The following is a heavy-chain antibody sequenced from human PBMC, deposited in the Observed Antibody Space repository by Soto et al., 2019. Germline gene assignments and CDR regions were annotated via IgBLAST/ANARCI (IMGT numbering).Heavy chain of an antibody. CDR2: IYWHDAK. V-gene: IGHV2-5*04. Sequence: QITLTESGPTLVKPTQPLTLTCTFSGLSISTTAVGVGRIRQPPVRALEWRALIYWHDAKRNTPFLKRRRTITKSTSATQVVLPTPNMDPVDAGTCFCVLLYGAVSGARSDFDYWGPGTLVSVSS. CDR1: GLSISTTAVG. D-gene: IGHD6-19*01. J-gene: IGHJ4*02. CDR3: VLLYGAVSGARSDFDY.